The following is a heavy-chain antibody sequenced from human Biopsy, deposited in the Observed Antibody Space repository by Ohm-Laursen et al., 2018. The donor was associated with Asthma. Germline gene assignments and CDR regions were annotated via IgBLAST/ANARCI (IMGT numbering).Heavy chain of an antibody. Sequence: SLRLSCAASGFTFSTYGMHWVRQAPGKGLEWVAVISYDGFNKDYGDSVKGRFTISRDNSKNTLYLQMNSLTPDDTAVYYCARLIPGNSDYWGPGTLVTVSS. CDR2: ISYDGFNK. D-gene: IGHD2-21*01. J-gene: IGHJ4*02. CDR1: GFTFSTYG. V-gene: IGHV3-30*03. CDR3: ARLIPGNSDY.